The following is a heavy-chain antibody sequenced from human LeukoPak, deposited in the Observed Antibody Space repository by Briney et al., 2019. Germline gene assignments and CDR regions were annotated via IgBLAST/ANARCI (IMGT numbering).Heavy chain of an antibody. V-gene: IGHV1-18*01. CDR1: GGTFSSYA. Sequence: ASVKVSCKASGGTFSSYAISWVRHAPGQGLKWMGWISAYNGNTNYAQKLQGRVTMTTDTSTSTAYMELRSLRSDDTAVYYCARDLAVAGRYYYYYMDVWGKGTTVTVSS. CDR3: ARDLAVAGRYYYYYMDV. D-gene: IGHD6-19*01. CDR2: ISAYNGNT. J-gene: IGHJ6*03.